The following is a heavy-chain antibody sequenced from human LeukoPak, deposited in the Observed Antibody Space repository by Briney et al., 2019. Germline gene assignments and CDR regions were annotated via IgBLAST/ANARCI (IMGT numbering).Heavy chain of an antibody. Sequence: GGSLRLSCAASGFTFSDYYMSWIRQAPGKGQERVSYISRSGSTIYYADSVKGRFTISRDNAKNSLYLQMNSLRAEDTAVYYCARQSYYYDSSGHYVYYFDYWGQGTLVTVSS. D-gene: IGHD3-22*01. J-gene: IGHJ4*02. CDR3: ARQSYYYDSSGHYVYYFDY. V-gene: IGHV3-11*01. CDR2: ISRSGSTI. CDR1: GFTFSDYY.